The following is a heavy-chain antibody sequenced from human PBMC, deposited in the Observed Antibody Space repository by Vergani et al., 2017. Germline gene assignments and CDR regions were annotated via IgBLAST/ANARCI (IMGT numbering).Heavy chain of an antibody. J-gene: IGHJ4*02. CDR3: VTSTAMVPMNDY. D-gene: IGHD5-18*01. CDR1: GGSISSGSYY. V-gene: IGHV4-61*02. Sequence: QVQLQESGPGLVKPSQTLSLTCTVSGGSISSGSYYWCWIRQPAGKGLEWMGRIYTSGSTNYNPSLKSRVTISVDTSKNQCSLNLSSVTAADTAVYYCVTSTAMVPMNDYWGQGTLVTVSS. CDR2: IYTSGST.